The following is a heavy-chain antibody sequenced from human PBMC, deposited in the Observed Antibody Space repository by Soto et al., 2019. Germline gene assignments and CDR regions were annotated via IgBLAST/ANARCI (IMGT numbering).Heavy chain of an antibody. CDR2: IYYSGST. D-gene: IGHD6-13*01. J-gene: IGHJ1*01. V-gene: IGHV4-39*01. CDR1: GGSISSSSYY. CDR3: ARSIQLVDAEYFQH. Sequence: SETLSLTCTVSGGSISSSSYYWGWIRQPPGKGLEWIGSIYYSGSTYYNPSLKSRVTISVDTSKNQFSLKLSSVTAADTAVYYCARSIQLVDAEYFQHWGQGTLVTVSS.